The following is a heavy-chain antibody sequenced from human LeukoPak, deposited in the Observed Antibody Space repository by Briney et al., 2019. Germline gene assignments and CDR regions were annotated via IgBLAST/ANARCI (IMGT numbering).Heavy chain of an antibody. CDR1: GESISSYY. D-gene: IGHD3-10*01. CDR3: ARDRPSASGTSFSLGMDV. Sequence: PSETLSLTCTVSGESISSYYWSWSRQPPGKRLEWIGYIYYSGSTKYNPSIKSRVTMSLDTSKSQFSLKLNSVTAADTAVYYCARDRPSASGTSFSLGMDVWGQGTTVTVSS. J-gene: IGHJ6*02. CDR2: IYYSGST. V-gene: IGHV4-59*01.